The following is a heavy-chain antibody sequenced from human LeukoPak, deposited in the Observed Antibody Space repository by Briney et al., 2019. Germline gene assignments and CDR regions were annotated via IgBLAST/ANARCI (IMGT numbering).Heavy chain of an antibody. Sequence: RPGGSLRLSCAASGFTFSSYGMHWVSQAPGKGLEWVAVIWYDGSNKYYADSVKGRFTISRDNSKNTLYLQMNSLRAEDTAVYYCATDYDILTGENFDYWGQGTLVTVSS. CDR3: ATDYDILTGENFDY. J-gene: IGHJ4*02. CDR2: IWYDGSNK. V-gene: IGHV3-33*01. CDR1: GFTFSSYG. D-gene: IGHD3-9*01.